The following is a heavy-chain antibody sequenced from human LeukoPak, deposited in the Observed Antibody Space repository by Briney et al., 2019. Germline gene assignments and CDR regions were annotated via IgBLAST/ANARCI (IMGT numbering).Heavy chain of an antibody. CDR2: ISYDGSNK. Sequence: GGSLRLSCAASGFTFSSHWMHWVRQAPGKGLEWVAVISYDGSNKYYADSVKGRFTISRDNSKNTLYLQMNSLRAEDTAVYYCANVVVSSSSGDAFDIWGQGTMVTVSS. CDR3: ANVVVSSSSGDAFDI. V-gene: IGHV3-30*18. D-gene: IGHD6-13*01. CDR1: GFTFSSHW. J-gene: IGHJ3*02.